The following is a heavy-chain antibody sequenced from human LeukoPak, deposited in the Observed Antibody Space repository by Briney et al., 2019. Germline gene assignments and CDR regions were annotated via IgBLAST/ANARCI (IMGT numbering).Heavy chain of an antibody. CDR3: TPEPLRYFDWSTISVASDI. V-gene: IGHV3-15*01. D-gene: IGHD3-9*01. CDR2: IKSKTDGGTT. CDR1: GFTFSNAW. J-gene: IGHJ3*02. Sequence: GGALRLSCAASGFTFSNAWISWVRQAPGKGLEWVVGIKSKTDGGTTDYAAPVKGRITISRDDSKNTLNLPMNSLTSDETAVYYCTPEPLRYFDWSTISVASDIWGHGKLVTVSP.